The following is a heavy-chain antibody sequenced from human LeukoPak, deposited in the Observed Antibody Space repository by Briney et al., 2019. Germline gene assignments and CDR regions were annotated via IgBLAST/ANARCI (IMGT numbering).Heavy chain of an antibody. J-gene: IGHJ4*02. D-gene: IGHD3-10*01. Sequence: SETLSLTCTVSGGSISSYYWGWIRQPPGKGLEWIGYIYYSGSTNYNPSLKSRVTISVDTSKNQFSLKLSSVTAADTAVYYCARGGPAELLWFGEPWDYWGQGTLVTVSS. CDR1: GGSISSYY. V-gene: IGHV4-59*01. CDR3: ARGGPAELLWFGEPWDY. CDR2: IYYSGST.